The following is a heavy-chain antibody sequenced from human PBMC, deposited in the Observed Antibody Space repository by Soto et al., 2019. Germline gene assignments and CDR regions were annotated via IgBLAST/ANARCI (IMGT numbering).Heavy chain of an antibody. J-gene: IGHJ6*02. CDR3: AKVGHIDSWTMDD. CDR2: ISVSGGST. V-gene: IGHV3-23*01. D-gene: IGHD1-20*01. Sequence: PGGSLRLSCTASGFTFSSYAMSWVRQSPGKGLEWVSSISVSGGSTYYADSVKGRFTISRDNSNNTLYLQMNSLRAEDTAVYYWAKVGHIDSWTMDDWGQGTMVTVSS. CDR1: GFTFSSYA.